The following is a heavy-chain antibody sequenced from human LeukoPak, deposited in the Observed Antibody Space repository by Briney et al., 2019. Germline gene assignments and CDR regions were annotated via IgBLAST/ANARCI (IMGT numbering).Heavy chain of an antibody. Sequence: SVKVSCKASGGTFSSYAISWVRQAPGQGLEWMGGIIPIFGTANYAQKFQGRVTITADESTSTAYMELSSLRSEDTAVYYCARVLDRGGYYFDYWGQGTLVTVSS. V-gene: IGHV1-69*13. D-gene: IGHD1-1*01. CDR2: IIPIFGTA. J-gene: IGHJ4*02. CDR3: ARVLDRGGYYFDY. CDR1: GGTFSSYA.